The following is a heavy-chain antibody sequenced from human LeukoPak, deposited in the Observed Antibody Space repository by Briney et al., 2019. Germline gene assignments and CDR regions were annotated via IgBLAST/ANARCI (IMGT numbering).Heavy chain of an antibody. CDR2: INPNSGGT. CDR3: ARDEQWLATGSAFDI. D-gene: IGHD6-19*01. Sequence: ASVKVSCKASGYTFTGYYMRWVRQAPGQGLEWMGRINPNSGGTNYAQKFQGRVTMTRDTSISTAYMEQSRLRSDDTAVYYCARDEQWLATGSAFDIWGQGTMATVSS. CDR1: GYTFTGYY. J-gene: IGHJ3*02. V-gene: IGHV1-2*06.